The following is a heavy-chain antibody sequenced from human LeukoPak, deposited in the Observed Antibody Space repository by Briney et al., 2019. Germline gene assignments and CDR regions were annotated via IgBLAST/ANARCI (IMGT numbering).Heavy chain of an antibody. CDR1: GGTSSSYA. J-gene: IGHJ4*02. CDR3: ASSYSSSVADLDY. D-gene: IGHD6-6*01. Sequence: GASVKVSCKASGGTSSSYAISWVRQAPGQGLEWMGGIIPIFGTANYAQKFQGRVTITADESTSTAYMELSSLRSEDTAVYYCASSYSSSVADLDYWGQGTLVTVSS. V-gene: IGHV1-69*01. CDR2: IIPIFGTA.